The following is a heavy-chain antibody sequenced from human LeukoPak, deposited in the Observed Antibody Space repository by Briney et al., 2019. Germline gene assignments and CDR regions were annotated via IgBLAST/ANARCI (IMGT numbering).Heavy chain of an antibody. J-gene: IGHJ5*02. Sequence: PGGSLRLSCAASGLSFSDYYMSWIRQAPGKGLEWLSYISSSGSTMYYAESVKGRFTISRDNAKNSLYLQMNSLRAEDTALYYCAKDYYGSGSYDSLARVFDPWGQGTLVTVSS. D-gene: IGHD3-10*01. CDR3: AKDYYGSGSYDSLARVFDP. V-gene: IGHV3-11*01. CDR2: ISSSGSTM. CDR1: GLSFSDYY.